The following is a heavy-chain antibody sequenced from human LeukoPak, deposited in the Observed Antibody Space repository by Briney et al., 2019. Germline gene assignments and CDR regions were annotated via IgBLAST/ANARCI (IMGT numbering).Heavy chain of an antibody. CDR1: GGSISSTSYY. V-gene: IGHV4-39*01. Sequence: SETLSLTCTVSGGSISSTSYYWDWIRQPPRTGLEWIGSIYYSGTTYYNQSFKSRVTVSLDTSKNQFSLRLSSVPAADTALYYCARHHYYDSTGREPAFDIWGQGTMVTVSS. J-gene: IGHJ3*02. D-gene: IGHD3-22*01. CDR2: IYYSGTT. CDR3: ARHHYYDSTGREPAFDI.